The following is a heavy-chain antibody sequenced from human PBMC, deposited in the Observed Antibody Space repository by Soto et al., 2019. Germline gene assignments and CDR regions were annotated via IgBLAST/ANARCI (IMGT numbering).Heavy chain of an antibody. Sequence: XSVKVSCKASAGTFSSYAISWVRQAPGQGLEWMGGIIPIFGTANYAQKFQGRVTITADESTSTAYMELSSLRSEDTAVYYCAKYYYDSSGYYSDYYYGMDVWGQGTTVPPP. CDR3: AKYYYDSSGYYSDYYYGMDV. V-gene: IGHV1-69*13. CDR2: IIPIFGTA. D-gene: IGHD3-22*01. CDR1: AGTFSSYA. J-gene: IGHJ6*02.